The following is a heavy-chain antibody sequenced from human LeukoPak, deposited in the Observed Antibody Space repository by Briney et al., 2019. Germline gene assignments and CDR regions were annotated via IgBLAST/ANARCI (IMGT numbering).Heavy chain of an antibody. CDR2: ISGSGGST. CDR3: AKAHHVLLWFGELLLPFDY. V-gene: IGHV3-23*01. D-gene: IGHD3-10*01. J-gene: IGHJ4*02. CDR1: GFTFSSYA. Sequence: GGSLRLSCAASGFTFSSYAMSWVRQAPGKGLEWVSAISGSGGSTYYADSVKGRLTISRDNSKNTLYLQMNSLRAEDTAVYYCAKAHHVLLWFGELLLPFDYWGQGTLVTVSS.